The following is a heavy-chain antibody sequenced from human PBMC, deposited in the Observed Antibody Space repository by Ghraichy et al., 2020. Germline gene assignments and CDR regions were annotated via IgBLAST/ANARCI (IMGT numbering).Heavy chain of an antibody. CDR1: GGTFSSYA. CDR2: IIPIFGTA. D-gene: IGHD7-27*01. J-gene: IGHJ5*02. Sequence: SVKVSCKASGGTFSSYAISWVRQAPGQGLEWMGGIIPIFGTANYAQKFQGRVTITTDESTSTAYMELSSLRSEDTAVYYCARGPDGDGWFDPWGQGTLVTVSS. V-gene: IGHV1-69*05. CDR3: ARGPDGDGWFDP.